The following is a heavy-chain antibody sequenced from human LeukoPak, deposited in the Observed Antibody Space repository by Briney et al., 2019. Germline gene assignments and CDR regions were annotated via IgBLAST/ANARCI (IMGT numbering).Heavy chain of an antibody. CDR3: SSYGSGSSYYYGMDV. CDR2: IWYDGSNK. V-gene: IGHV3-33*01. J-gene: IGHJ6*02. D-gene: IGHD3-10*01. Sequence: GGSLRLSCAASGFTFSSYGMHWVRQAPGKGLEWVAVIWYDGSNKYYADSVKGRFTISRDNSKNTLYLQMNSLRAEDTAVYYCSSYGSGSSYYYGMDVWGQGTTVTVSS. CDR1: GFTFSSYG.